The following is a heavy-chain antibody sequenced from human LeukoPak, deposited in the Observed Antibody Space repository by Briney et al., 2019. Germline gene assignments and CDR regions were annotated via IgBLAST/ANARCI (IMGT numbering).Heavy chain of an antibody. D-gene: IGHD3-3*01. V-gene: IGHV3-23*01. Sequence: PGGPLRLSCAASGFTFSSYAMSWVRQAPGKGLEWVPAISGSGGSTYYADSVKGRFTISRDNSKNTLYLQMNSLRAEDTAVYYCAKAPVVVTRPPLYWGQGTLVTVSS. J-gene: IGHJ4*02. CDR3: AKAPVVVTRPPLY. CDR1: GFTFSSYA. CDR2: ISGSGGST.